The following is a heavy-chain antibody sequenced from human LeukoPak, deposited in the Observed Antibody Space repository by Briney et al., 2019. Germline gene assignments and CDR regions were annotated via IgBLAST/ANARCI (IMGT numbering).Heavy chain of an antibody. V-gene: IGHV3-48*03. J-gene: IGHJ4*02. CDR3: ARGYCSSTSCYSGDY. D-gene: IGHD2-2*02. CDR1: GFTFSSYE. Sequence: GGSLRLSCAASGFTFSSYEMNWVRQAPGKGLEWVSYISSSGSTISYADSVKGRFTISRDNAKNSLYLQMNSLRAEDTAVYYCARGYCSSTSCYSGDYWGQGTLVTVSS. CDR2: ISSSGSTI.